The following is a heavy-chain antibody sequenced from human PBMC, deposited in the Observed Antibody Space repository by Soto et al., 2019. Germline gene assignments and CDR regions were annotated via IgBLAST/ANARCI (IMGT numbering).Heavy chain of an antibody. D-gene: IGHD6-13*01. J-gene: IGHJ6*02. CDR2: IYYSGST. Sequence: SETLSLTCTVSGGSISSSSYYWGWIRQPPGKGLEWIGSIYYSGSTYYNPSLKSRVTISVDTSKNQFSLKLSSVTAADTAVYYCASSDIAAAGFYYYGMDVWGRGTTVTVSS. CDR1: GGSISSSSYY. CDR3: ASSDIAAAGFYYYGMDV. V-gene: IGHV4-39*07.